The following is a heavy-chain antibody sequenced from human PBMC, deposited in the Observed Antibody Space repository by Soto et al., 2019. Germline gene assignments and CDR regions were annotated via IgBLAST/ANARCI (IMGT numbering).Heavy chain of an antibody. J-gene: IGHJ6*02. CDR2: ISYDGSNK. D-gene: IGHD6-19*01. CDR1: GFTFSSYA. V-gene: IGHV3-30-3*01. CDR3: ARGGSMGESSGWYGGYYYGMDV. Sequence: HPGGSLRLSCAASGFTFSSYAMHWVRQAPGKGLEWVAVISYDGSNKYYADSVKGRFTISRDNSKNTLYLQMNSLRAEDTAVYYCARGGSMGESSGWYGGYYYGMDVWGQGTTVTVSS.